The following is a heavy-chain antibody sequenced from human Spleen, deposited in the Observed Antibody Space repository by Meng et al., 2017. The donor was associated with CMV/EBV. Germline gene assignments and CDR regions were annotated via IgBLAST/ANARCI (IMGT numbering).Heavy chain of an antibody. Sequence: GESLKISCAASGFTFSSYSMNWVRQAPGKGLEWVSYISSSSSTIYYADSMKGRFTISRDNAKNSVYLQMNSLRADDTAVYYCARAMDVWGQGTTVTVSS. J-gene: IGHJ6*02. CDR1: GFTFSSYS. CDR3: ARAMDV. V-gene: IGHV3-48*04. CDR2: ISSSSSTI.